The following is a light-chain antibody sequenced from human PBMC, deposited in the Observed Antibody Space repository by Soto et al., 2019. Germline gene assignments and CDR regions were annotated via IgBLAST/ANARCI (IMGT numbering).Light chain of an antibody. V-gene: IGLV2-14*01. Sequence: QSALTQPASVSGSPGQSITISCTGTSSDVGGYIYVSWYQHHPGKAPKLIIYEVSNRPSGVSNRFSGSKSGNTASLTISGLQAEDEADYYCSSYTSSSTLVVFGGGTKVTVL. CDR3: SSYTSSSTLVV. CDR1: SSDVGGYIY. CDR2: EVS. J-gene: IGLJ2*01.